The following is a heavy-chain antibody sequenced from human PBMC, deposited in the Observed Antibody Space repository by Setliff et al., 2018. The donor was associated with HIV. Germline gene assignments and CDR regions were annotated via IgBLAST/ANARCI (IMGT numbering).Heavy chain of an antibody. CDR1: GGSISGYY. J-gene: IGHJ4*02. D-gene: IGHD3-3*01. V-gene: IGHV4-59*01. CDR2: IYIYNSGST. Sequence: SETLSLTCTVSGGSISGYYWSWIRQPPGKGLEWIGYIYIYNSGSTNYNPSLTSRVTISADTSRNQFSLKLTSVTAADTAIYYCARGVNFDYWGQGTQVTVSS. CDR3: ARGVNFDY.